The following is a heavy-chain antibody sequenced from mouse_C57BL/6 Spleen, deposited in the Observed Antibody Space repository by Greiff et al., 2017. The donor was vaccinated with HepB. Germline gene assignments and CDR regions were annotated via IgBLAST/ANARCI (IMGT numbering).Heavy chain of an antibody. CDR3: ATYGSSSWFAY. CDR2: INPNNGGT. Sequence: EVQLQQSGPELVKPGASVKISCKASGYTFTDYYMNWVKQSHGKSLEWIGDINPNNGGTSYNQKFKGKATLTVDKSSSTAYMELRSLTSEDSAVYYCATYGSSSWFAYWGQGTLVTVSA. V-gene: IGHV1-26*01. D-gene: IGHD1-1*01. CDR1: GYTFTDYY. J-gene: IGHJ3*01.